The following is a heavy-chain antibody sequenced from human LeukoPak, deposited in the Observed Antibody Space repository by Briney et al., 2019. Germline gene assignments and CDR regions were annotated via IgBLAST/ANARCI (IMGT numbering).Heavy chain of an antibody. CDR1: GGSISSYY. CDR3: AGDFVAGRLNAFDI. J-gene: IGHJ3*02. Sequence: SETLSLTCTVSGGSISSYYWSWIRQPAGKGLDWIGRIYTSGSTNYNPSLKSRVTMSVDTSKNQFSLKLSSVTAADTAVYYCAGDFVAGRLNAFDIWGQGTMVTVSS. CDR2: IYTSGST. D-gene: IGHD6-19*01. V-gene: IGHV4-4*07.